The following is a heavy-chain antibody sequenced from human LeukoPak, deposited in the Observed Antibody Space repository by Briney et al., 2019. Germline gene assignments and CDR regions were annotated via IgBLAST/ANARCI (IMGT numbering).Heavy chain of an antibody. CDR3: ARKGVRGVIGY. V-gene: IGHV4-59*05. Sequence: SETLSLTCTVSGGSISSYYWSWIRQPPGKGLEWIGSIYYSGSTYYNPSLKSQVTISVDTSKNQFSLKLSSVTAADTAVYYCARKGVRGVIGYWGQGTLVTVSS. CDR1: GGSISSYY. J-gene: IGHJ4*02. CDR2: IYYSGST. D-gene: IGHD3-10*01.